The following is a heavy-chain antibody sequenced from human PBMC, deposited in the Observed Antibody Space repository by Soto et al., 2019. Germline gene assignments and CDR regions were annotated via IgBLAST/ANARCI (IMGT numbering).Heavy chain of an antibody. V-gene: IGHV3-53*01. CDR2: SYSGGST. J-gene: IGHJ3*02. Sequence: RAPGKGLEWVSVSYSGGSTYYAASVKGRFTISRDNSKNTLYLQMNSLRAEDTAVYYCARWNRWLQDAFDIWGLDTMAIVSS. D-gene: IGHD5-12*01. CDR3: ARWNRWLQDAFDI.